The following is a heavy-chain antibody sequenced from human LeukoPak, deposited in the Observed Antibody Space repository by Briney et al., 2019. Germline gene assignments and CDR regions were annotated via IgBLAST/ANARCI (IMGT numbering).Heavy chain of an antibody. V-gene: IGHV3-48*01. CDR2: ISSSSSTI. CDR3: ARGDDNWNDLDAFDI. D-gene: IGHD1-1*01. J-gene: IGHJ3*02. Sequence: GGSLRLSCAASGFAFSSYSMNWVRQAPGKGLEWVSYISSSSSTIYYADSVKGRFTISRDNAKNSLYLQMSSLRAEDTAVYYCARGDDNWNDLDAFDIWGQGTMVTVSS. CDR1: GFAFSSYS.